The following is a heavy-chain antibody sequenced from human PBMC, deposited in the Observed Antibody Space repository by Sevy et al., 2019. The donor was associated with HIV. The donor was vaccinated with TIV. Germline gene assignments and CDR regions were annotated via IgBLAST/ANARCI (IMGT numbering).Heavy chain of an antibody. CDR2: ISSSSTYI. V-gene: IGHV3-21*01. CDR3: ARDLPPSATTVAHFDY. Sequence: GGSLRLSCAASGFTIRTYNMNWVRQAPGKGLEWVSSISSSSTYIYYADSVKGRFTISRDNAKNSLYLQMNSLRAEDTAIYYCARDLPPSATTVAHFDYWGQGTLVTVSS. J-gene: IGHJ4*02. CDR1: GFTIRTYN. D-gene: IGHD4-17*01.